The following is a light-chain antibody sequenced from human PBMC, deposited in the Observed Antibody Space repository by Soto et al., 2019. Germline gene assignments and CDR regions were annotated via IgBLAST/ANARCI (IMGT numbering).Light chain of an antibody. J-gene: IGKJ4*01. CDR1: QSISSY. Sequence: DIQMTQSPSSLSASVGDRVTITCRASQSISSYLNWYQQKPGKAPKRLIYAASSLQCGVPSRFSGSGSGTDFTLTISSLQPEDFATYYCQQSYSTPFTFGGGTKVEIK. V-gene: IGKV1-39*01. CDR2: AAS. CDR3: QQSYSTPFT.